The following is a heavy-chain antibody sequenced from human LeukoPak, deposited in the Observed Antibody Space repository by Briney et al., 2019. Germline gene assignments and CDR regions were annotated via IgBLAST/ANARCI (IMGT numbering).Heavy chain of an antibody. CDR3: ARGGIVVVPAAPDDAFDI. Sequence: SETLSLTCTVSGGSISSYYWSWIRQPPGKGLEWIGYIYYSGSTNYNPSLKSRVTISVDTSKNQFSLKLSSVTAAVTAVYYCARGGIVVVPAAPDDAFDIWGQGTMVTVSS. J-gene: IGHJ3*02. CDR2: IYYSGST. D-gene: IGHD2-2*01. V-gene: IGHV4-59*01. CDR1: GGSISSYY.